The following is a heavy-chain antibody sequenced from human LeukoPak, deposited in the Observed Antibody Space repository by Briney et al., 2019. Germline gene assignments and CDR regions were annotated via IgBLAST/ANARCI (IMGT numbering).Heavy chain of an antibody. D-gene: IGHD5-18*01. Sequence: GGSLRLSCAASGFTFRSYGMSWVCQAPGKGLEWVSAISGSGGSTYYADSVKGRFTISRDNSKNTLYLQMNSLRAEDTAVYYCARDERWIQLNYWGQGTLVTVSS. CDR1: GFTFRSYG. V-gene: IGHV3-23*01. CDR2: ISGSGGST. CDR3: ARDERWIQLNY. J-gene: IGHJ4*02.